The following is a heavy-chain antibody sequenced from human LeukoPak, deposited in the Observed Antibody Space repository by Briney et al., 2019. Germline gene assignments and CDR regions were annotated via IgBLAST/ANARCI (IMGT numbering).Heavy chain of an antibody. CDR1: GYTFSGHY. V-gene: IGHV1-2*02. CDR3: ARVVGFGDYPFDY. J-gene: IGHJ4*02. D-gene: IGHD4-17*01. Sequence: ASVKVSCKASGYTFSGHYMHWVRQAPGQGLEWMGWIYPNSGGANYAQKFQGRVTMTRDTSISTAYMELRRLKSDDTAMYYCARVVGFGDYPFDYWGQGTLVTVSS. CDR2: IYPNSGGA.